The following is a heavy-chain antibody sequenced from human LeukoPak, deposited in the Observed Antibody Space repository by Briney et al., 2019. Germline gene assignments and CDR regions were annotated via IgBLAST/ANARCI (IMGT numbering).Heavy chain of an antibody. J-gene: IGHJ6*02. CDR2: FDPEDGET. CDR1: GYTLTELS. Sequence: EASVKVSCKVSGYTLTELSMHWVRQAPGKGLEWMGGFDPEDGETIYAQKFQGRVTMTEDTSTDTAYMELSSLRSEDTAVYYCATVSYYYYGMDVWGQGTTVTVSS. V-gene: IGHV1-24*01. CDR3: ATVSYYYYGMDV.